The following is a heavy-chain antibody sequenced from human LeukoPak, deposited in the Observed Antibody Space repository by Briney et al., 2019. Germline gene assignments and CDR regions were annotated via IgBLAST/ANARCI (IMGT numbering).Heavy chain of an antibody. CDR2: INPDGSST. CDR3: TKDFGAATGY. V-gene: IGHV3-74*01. J-gene: IGHJ4*02. D-gene: IGHD3-3*01. Sequence: GGSLRLSCGASGFTFGTYWMHWVRQAPGKGLAWVSRINPDGSSTGYADSVRGRFTISRDNAKNALYLQMNSLRAEDTAVYYCTKDFGAATGYWGQGTLVTVSS. CDR1: GFTFGTYW.